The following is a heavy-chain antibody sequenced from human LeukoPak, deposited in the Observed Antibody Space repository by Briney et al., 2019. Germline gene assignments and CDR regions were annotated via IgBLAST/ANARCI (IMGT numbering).Heavy chain of an antibody. CDR3: AGAISYSSGSYFDY. J-gene: IGHJ4*02. D-gene: IGHD6-19*01. CDR2: IWYDGSNK. Sequence: PGGSLRLSCAASGFTFSSYGMHWVRQAPGKGLEWVAVIWYDGSNKYYADSVKGRFTISRDNSKNTLYLQMNSLRAEDTAVYYCAGAISYSSGSYFDYWGQGTLVTVSS. V-gene: IGHV3-33*01. CDR1: GFTFSSYG.